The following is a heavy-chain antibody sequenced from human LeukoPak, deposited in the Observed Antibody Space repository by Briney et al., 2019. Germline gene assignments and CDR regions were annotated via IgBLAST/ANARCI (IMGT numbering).Heavy chain of an antibody. CDR2: INHSGST. CDR3: ARGDSSSSGFSMVWFDP. D-gene: IGHD6-6*01. Sequence: SETLSLTCAVYGGSFSGYYWSWIRQPPGKGLEWIGEINHSGSTNYNPSLKSRVTISVDTSKNQFSLKLSSVTAADTAVYYCARGDSSSSGFSMVWFDPWGQGTLVTVSS. CDR1: GGSFSGYY. J-gene: IGHJ5*02. V-gene: IGHV4-34*01.